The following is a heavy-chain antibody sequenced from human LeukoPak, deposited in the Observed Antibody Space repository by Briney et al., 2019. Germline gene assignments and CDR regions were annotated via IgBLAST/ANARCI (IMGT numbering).Heavy chain of an antibody. V-gene: IGHV3-7*01. Sequence: HPGGSLRLSCAASGFTFRNFWMSWVRQAPGKGLEWVANIKQDGSEKYYVDSVKGRFTISRDNAKNSLYLQMNSLRAEDTAVYYCARREYCSSTSCQGGFGVFDYWGQGTLVTVSS. D-gene: IGHD2-2*01. CDR2: IKQDGSEK. J-gene: IGHJ4*02. CDR1: GFTFRNFW. CDR3: ARREYCSSTSCQGGFGVFDY.